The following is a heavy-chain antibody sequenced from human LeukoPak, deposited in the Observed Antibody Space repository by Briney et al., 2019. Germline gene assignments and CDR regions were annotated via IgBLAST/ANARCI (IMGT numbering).Heavy chain of an antibody. CDR1: GGSISSYY. CDR2: IYYSGST. V-gene: IGHV4-59*01. Sequence: SETLSLTCTVSGGSISSYYWSWIRQPPGKGLEWIGYIYYSGSTNYNPSLKSRVTISVDTSKNQFSLKLSSVTAADTAVYYCAGFRSYYGSGSYVYWGQGTLVTVSS. CDR3: AGFRSYYGSGSYVY. D-gene: IGHD3-10*01. J-gene: IGHJ4*02.